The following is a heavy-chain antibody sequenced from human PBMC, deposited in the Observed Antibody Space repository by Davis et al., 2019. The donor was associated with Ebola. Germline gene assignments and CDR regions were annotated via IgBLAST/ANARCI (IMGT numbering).Heavy chain of an antibody. CDR1: GFSFRDSA. CDR2: ISITGDIT. CDR3: AKEIRPNDY. D-gene: IGHD3-16*01. Sequence: GESLKISCTVFGFSFRDSAMSWVRQAPGKGLEWVSSISITGDITYYAHSLKGRFTISRDDSKNTVYLQMNSLTAEDTAVYYCAKEIRPNDYWGQGTLVTVSS. J-gene: IGHJ4*02. V-gene: IGHV3-23*01.